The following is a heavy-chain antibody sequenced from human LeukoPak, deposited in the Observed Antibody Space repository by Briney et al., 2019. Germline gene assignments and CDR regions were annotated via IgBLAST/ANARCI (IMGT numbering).Heavy chain of an antibody. Sequence: ASAKVSCKPSGGTFSSYTISSVRHTPGQRHEWMGRIITILGIANYAQKFQGRVTITADKSTSTPYMELSSLRSEDTAVYYCARVPSLGYFDYWGQGTPVTVSS. J-gene: IGHJ4*03. V-gene: IGHV1-69*02. CDR3: ARVPSLGYFDY. CDR2: IITILGIA. CDR1: GGTFSSYT.